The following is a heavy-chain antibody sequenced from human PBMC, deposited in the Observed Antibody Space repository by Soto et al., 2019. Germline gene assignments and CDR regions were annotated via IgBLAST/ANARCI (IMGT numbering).Heavy chain of an antibody. CDR2: IIPVFGTP. CDR1: GGSLSNYG. V-gene: IGHV1-69*12. J-gene: IGHJ6*01. CDR3: EGGDAAKVVVTTGYAVVD. D-gene: IGHD4-17*01. Sequence: QVQLVQSGAEVKKPGSSVKVSCKASGGSLSNYGISWVRQAPGQGLEWMGAIIPVFGTPNYAQKFQDRVPITAEESTTAGYMEVRSLTSEDTAVYYCEGGDAAKVVVTTGYAVVDWGQGTRVAVSS.